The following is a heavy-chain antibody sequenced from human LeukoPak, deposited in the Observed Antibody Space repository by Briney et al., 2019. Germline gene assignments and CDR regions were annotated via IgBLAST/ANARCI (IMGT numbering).Heavy chain of an antibody. CDR1: GFNFRAYW. J-gene: IGHJ6*03. V-gene: IGHV3-11*04. D-gene: IGHD1-26*01. CDR3: ARDRGIVGTTGYYYMDV. Sequence: GGSLRLSCTTSGFNFRAYWMGWVRQAPGKGLEWISYIDSGGTTIYYADSVKGRLTISRDNAKNSLYLQMNSLRAEDTAVYYCARDRGIVGTTGYYYMDVWGKGTTVTVSS. CDR2: IDSGGTTI.